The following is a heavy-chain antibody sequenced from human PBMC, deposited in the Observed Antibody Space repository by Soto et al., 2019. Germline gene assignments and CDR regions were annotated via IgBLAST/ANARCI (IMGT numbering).Heavy chain of an antibody. CDR3: ARIPYDYVWGSYRPSDYYHYGMAV. J-gene: IGHJ6*02. CDR1: GFSLSTSGMC. CDR2: IDWDDDK. Sequence: SGPTLVNPTQTLTLTCTFSGFSLSTSGMCVSWIRQPPGKALEWLALIDWDDDKYYSTSLKTRLTISKDTSKNQVVLTMTNMDPVDTATYYCARIPYDYVWGSYRPSDYYHYGMAVWGQGTTVTVSS. D-gene: IGHD3-16*02. V-gene: IGHV2-70*01.